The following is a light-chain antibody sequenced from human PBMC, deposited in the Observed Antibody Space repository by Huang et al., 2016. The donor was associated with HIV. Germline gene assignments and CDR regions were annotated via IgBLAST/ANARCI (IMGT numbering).Light chain of an antibody. CDR2: GAS. CDR3: QAYDSAPWT. J-gene: IGKJ1*01. Sequence: DIQMDQSPSSLSASVGDRVTVTCRASPAIRNFLAWYQQKPGKPPILLIYGASPLQSGGPSRFSGSGSGTEFTLTITTLQPGDVGTYYCQAYDSAPWTFGPGTKVEV. CDR1: PAIRNF. V-gene: IGKV1-27*01.